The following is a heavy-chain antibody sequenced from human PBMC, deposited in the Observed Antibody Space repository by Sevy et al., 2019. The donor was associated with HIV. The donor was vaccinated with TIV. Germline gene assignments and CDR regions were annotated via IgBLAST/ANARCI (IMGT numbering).Heavy chain of an antibody. Sequence: GGSLRLSCAASGFTFSSYWMSWVRQAPGKGLEWVANIKRDGSEKYYVDSVKGRFTISSDNAKNSLYLQMNSLRAEDTAVYYWARDCSSASCRWGMDVWGQGTTVTVSS. J-gene: IGHJ6*02. CDR3: ARDCSSASCRWGMDV. V-gene: IGHV3-7*03. D-gene: IGHD2-2*01. CDR1: GFTFSSYW. CDR2: IKRDGSEK.